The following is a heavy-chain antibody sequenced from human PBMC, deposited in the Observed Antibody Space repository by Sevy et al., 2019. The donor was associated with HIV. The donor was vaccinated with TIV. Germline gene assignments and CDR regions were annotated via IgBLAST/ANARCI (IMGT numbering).Heavy chain of an antibody. J-gene: IGHJ4*02. CDR3: ARGDGSGWWEVDY. CDR2: IYSSGST. V-gene: IGHV4-61*02. Sequence: SETLSLTCSVSGGSISRGSYYWSWIRQPAGKGLEWIGRIYSSGSTNYNPSLKGRVTMSVDTSKNQFSLKLSCVTAADTAVYYCARGDGSGWWEVDYWGQGTLVTVSS. D-gene: IGHD6-19*01. CDR1: GGSISRGSYY.